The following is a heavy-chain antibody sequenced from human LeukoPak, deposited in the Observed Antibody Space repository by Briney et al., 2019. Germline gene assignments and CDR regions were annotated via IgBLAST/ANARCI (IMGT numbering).Heavy chain of an antibody. V-gene: IGHV1-2*02. CDR1: GYIFTDYY. D-gene: IGHD3-22*01. CDR2: INPNSGDT. J-gene: IGHJ4*02. Sequence: ASVKVSCKPSGYIFTDYYMHWVRQAPGQGLEWMGWINPNSGDTNYAQKFQDRVTMTRDTSISTAYLELSRLRSDDTAVYYCAREVDYYDTSDYFPLGYWGQGTLVTVSS. CDR3: AREVDYYDTSDYFPLGY.